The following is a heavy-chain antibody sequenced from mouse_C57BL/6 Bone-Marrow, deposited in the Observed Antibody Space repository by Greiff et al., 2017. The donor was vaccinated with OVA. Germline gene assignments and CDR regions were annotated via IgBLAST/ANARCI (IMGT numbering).Heavy chain of an antibody. V-gene: IGHV5-6*01. CDR3: ARRAVECAY. D-gene: IGHD1-1*01. J-gene: IGHJ3*01. CDR1: GFTFSSYG. CDR2: ISSGGSYT. Sequence: EVQLVESEGDLVQPGGSLKLSCAASGFTFSSYGMSWVRQTPDKGLEWVATISSGGSYTYYPDSVKGGVTISRENAKNTLDLQMSSLKSEDTAMYYCARRAVECAYGGRGTLDTVSA.